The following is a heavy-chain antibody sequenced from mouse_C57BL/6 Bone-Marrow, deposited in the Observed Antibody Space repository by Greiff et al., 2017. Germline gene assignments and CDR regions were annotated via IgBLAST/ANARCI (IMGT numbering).Heavy chain of an antibody. CDR1: GYTFTSYW. CDR2: IDPSDSET. Sequence: QVQLQQPGAELVRPGSSVKLSCKASGYTFTSYWMHWVKQRPIQGLEWIGNIDPSDSETPYNQKFKDKATLTVDKSSSTAYMQLSSLTSEDSAVYYCAGNDYWGQGTTLTVSS. D-gene: IGHD2-1*01. CDR3: AGNDY. V-gene: IGHV1-52*01. J-gene: IGHJ2*01.